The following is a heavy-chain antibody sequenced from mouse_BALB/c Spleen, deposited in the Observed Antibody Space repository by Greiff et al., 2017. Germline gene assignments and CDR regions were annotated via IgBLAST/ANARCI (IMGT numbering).Heavy chain of an antibody. CDR2: INPYNDGT. V-gene: IGHV1-14*01. CDR1: GYTFTSYV. Sequence: VQLKESGPELVKPGASVKMSCKASGYTFTSYVMHWVKQKPGQGLEWIGYINPYNDGTKYNEKFKGKATLTSDKSSSTAYMELSSLTSEDSAVYYCARRYDGYYGAMDYWGQGTSVTVSS. CDR3: ARRYDGYYGAMDY. D-gene: IGHD2-3*01. J-gene: IGHJ4*01.